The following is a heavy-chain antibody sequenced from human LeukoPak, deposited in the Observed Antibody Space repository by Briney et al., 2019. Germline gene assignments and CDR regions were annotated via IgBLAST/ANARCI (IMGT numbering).Heavy chain of an antibody. CDR3: ARGYSSSWYYFDY. CDR2: IYYSGST. Sequence: KPSETLSLTCTVSGGSISSYYWSWIRQPPGKGLEWIGYIYYSGSTNYNPSLKSRVTISVDTSKNQFSLKPSSVTAADTAVYYCARGYSSSWYYFDYWGQGTLVTVSS. D-gene: IGHD6-13*01. V-gene: IGHV4-59*01. CDR1: GGSISSYY. J-gene: IGHJ4*02.